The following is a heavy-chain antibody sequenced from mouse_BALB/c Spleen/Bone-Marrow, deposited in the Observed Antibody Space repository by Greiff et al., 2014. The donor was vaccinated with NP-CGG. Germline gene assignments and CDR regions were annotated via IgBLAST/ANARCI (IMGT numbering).Heavy chain of an antibody. CDR1: GFTFSSFG. CDR3: ARKGAMITHYYAMDY. J-gene: IGHJ4*01. CDR2: ISNGNSTI. D-gene: IGHD2-4*01. Sequence: VQLKESGGGLVQPGGSRKLSCAASGFTFSSFGMHWVRQAPEKGLEWVAYISNGNSTIYYADTVKGRFTISRDNPKNTLFLQMTSLRSEDTAMYYCARKGAMITHYYAMDYWGQGTSVTVSS. V-gene: IGHV5-17*02.